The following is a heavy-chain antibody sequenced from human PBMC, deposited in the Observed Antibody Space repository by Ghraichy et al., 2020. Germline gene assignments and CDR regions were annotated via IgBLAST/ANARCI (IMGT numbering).Heavy chain of an antibody. J-gene: IGHJ3*02. V-gene: IGHV3-23*01. CDR2: ISGSGGST. Sequence: GGSLRLSCAASGFTFSSYAMSWVRQAPGKGLEWVSAISGSGGSTYYADSVKGQFSIFRDNSRSMLYLQMNSLRADDTAVYYCAKDPNIQQRMTIFSRAGPHDAFDIWGQGTLVTVSS. D-gene: IGHD3-3*01. CDR3: AKDPNIQQRMTIFSRAGPHDAFDI. CDR1: GFTFSSYA.